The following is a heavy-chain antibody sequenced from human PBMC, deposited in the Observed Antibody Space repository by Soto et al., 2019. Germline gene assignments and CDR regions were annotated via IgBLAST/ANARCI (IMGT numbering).Heavy chain of an antibody. V-gene: IGHV4-39*01. D-gene: IGHD6-19*01. CDR2: ILYSGST. CDR1: GGSITRNNHY. Sequence: QLQLQESGPGLVKPSETLSLTCIVSGGSITRNNHYWGWIRQSPGKGLEWIGSILYSGSTNYNPSLKIRVTLSVETSKNQSSLKMSSVTAADTALYYCARLGSSGWYQGSYFDYWGQGTLVTVSS. CDR3: ARLGSSGWYQGSYFDY. J-gene: IGHJ4*02.